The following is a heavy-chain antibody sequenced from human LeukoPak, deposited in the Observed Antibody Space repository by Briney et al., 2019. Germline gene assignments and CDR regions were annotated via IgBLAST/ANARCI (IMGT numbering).Heavy chain of an antibody. CDR1: GSTFSSYA. V-gene: IGHV1-69*13. Sequence: ASVKVSCKASGSTFSSYAISWVRQAPGQGLEWMGGIIPIFGTANYAQKFQGRVTITADESTSTAYMELSSLRSEDTAVYYCARPNSSSEVAGGVDYYYYYMDVWGKGTTVTVSS. CDR3: ARPNSSSEVAGGVDYYYYYMDV. CDR2: IIPIFGTA. J-gene: IGHJ6*03. D-gene: IGHD6-6*01.